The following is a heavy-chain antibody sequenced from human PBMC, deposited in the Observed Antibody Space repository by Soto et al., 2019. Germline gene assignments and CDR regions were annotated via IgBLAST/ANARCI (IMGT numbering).Heavy chain of an antibody. D-gene: IGHD6-19*01. J-gene: IGHJ5*01. CDR2: ISWNSGSI. V-gene: IGHV3-9*01. CDR1: GFTFDDYA. CDR3: VKGPRAVAVKYNWFDS. Sequence: PGGSLRLSCAASGFTFDDYAMHWVRQAPGKGLEWVSGISWNSGSIGYADSVKGRFTISRDNAKNSLDLQMNSLRAEDTALYYCVKGPRAVAVKYNWFDSWGQGPLVTVSS.